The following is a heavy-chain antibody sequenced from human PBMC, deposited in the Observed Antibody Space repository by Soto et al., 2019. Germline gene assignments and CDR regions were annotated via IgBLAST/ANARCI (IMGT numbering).Heavy chain of an antibody. J-gene: IGHJ5*02. V-gene: IGHV3-7*03. CDR1: GFTLSTYW. Sequence: EVQLVESGGGLVQPGGSLRLSCAASGFTLSTYWMTWVRQAPGKGLEWVANIKQDGSEKYYVDSVKGRFTISRDNTKNSFYLQMNSLKAEDTALYYCARGCSSATGSGWFDPWAREPWSPSPQ. CDR3: ARGCSSATGSGWFDP. CDR2: IKQDGSEK. D-gene: IGHD2-2*01.